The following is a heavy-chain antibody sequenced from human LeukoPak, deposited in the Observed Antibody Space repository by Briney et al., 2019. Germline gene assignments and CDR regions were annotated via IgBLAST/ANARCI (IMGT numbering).Heavy chain of an antibody. CDR3: AREGYIYYDSSGQKRFDY. J-gene: IGHJ4*02. V-gene: IGHV1-69*13. Sequence: GASVKVSCKASGGTFSSYAISWVRQAPGQGLEWMGGIIPIFGTANYAQKFQGRVTITADESTSTAYMELSSLRSEDTAVYYCAREGYIYYDSSGQKRFDYWGQGTLVTVSS. CDR1: GGTFSSYA. CDR2: IIPIFGTA. D-gene: IGHD3-22*01.